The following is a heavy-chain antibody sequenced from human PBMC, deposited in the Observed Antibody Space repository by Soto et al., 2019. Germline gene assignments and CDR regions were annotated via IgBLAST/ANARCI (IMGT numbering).Heavy chain of an antibody. J-gene: IGHJ5*02. D-gene: IGHD3-3*01. CDR2: ISSSSSTI. V-gene: IGHV3-48*01. CDR1: GFTFSSYS. CDR3: ARAADFLNLFDP. Sequence: EVQLVESGGGLVQPGGSLRLSCAASGFTFSSYSMNWVRQAPGKGLEWVSYISSSSSTIYYADSVKGRFTISRDNAKNSLYLQMTSLRAEDTAVSYCARAADFLNLFDPWGQGTLVTVSS.